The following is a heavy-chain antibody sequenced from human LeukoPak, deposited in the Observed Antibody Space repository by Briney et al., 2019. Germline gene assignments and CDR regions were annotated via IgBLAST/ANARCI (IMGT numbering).Heavy chain of an antibody. CDR2: IYYSRST. D-gene: IGHD6-13*01. CDR1: GGSISSYY. V-gene: IGHV4-59*01. CDR3: ARGRGAAAGMPSYYYGMDV. J-gene: IGHJ6*02. Sequence: SETLSLTCTVSGGSISSYYWSWIRQPPGKGLEWIGYIYYSRSTNYNPSLKSRVTISVDTSKNQFSLKLSSVTAADTAVYYCARGRGAAAGMPSYYYGMDVWGQGTTVTVSS.